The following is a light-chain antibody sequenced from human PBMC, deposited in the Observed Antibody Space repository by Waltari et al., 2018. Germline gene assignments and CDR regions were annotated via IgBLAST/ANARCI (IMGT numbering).Light chain of an antibody. Sequence: QSALTQPASVSGSPGQSITISCTGASSDVGSYNLVSWYQQHPGEAPRLMIYEVTKRPSGVSIRCSGSKSGSTASLTISGLQAEDEADYYCCSYAGRVYVFGTGTKVTVL. V-gene: IGLV2-23*02. J-gene: IGLJ1*01. CDR2: EVT. CDR1: SSDVGSYNL. CDR3: CSYAGRVYV.